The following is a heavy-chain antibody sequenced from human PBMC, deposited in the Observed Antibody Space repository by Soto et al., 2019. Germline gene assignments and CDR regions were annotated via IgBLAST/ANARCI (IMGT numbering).Heavy chain of an antibody. CDR2: IWSDEKSK. D-gene: IGHD1-7*01. J-gene: IGHJ6*02. CDR1: GFTFSSYG. Sequence: PGGSLRLSCAASGFTFSSYGMHWVRQAPGKGLEWVAIIWSDEKSKFYSDSVKGRFTISRDNSKNTLYLQMNSLRAEDTAVYYCARENWNSANNYYYGMDVWGQGTTVTVSS. CDR3: ARENWNSANNYYYGMDV. V-gene: IGHV3-33*01.